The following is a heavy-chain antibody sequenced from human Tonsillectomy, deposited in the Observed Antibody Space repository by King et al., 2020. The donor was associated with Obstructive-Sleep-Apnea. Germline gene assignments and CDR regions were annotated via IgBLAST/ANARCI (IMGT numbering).Heavy chain of an antibody. D-gene: IGHD1-26*01. CDR1: GGSISSSSYY. CDR2: IYYSGST. V-gene: IGHV4-39*07. CDR3: ASVPIVGATLYYFDY. Sequence: QLQESGPGLVKPSETLSLTCTVSGGSISSSSYYWGWIRQPPGKGLEWIGSIYYSGSTYYHPSLKSRVTISVDTSKNQFSLKLSSVTAADTAVYYCASVPIVGATLYYFDYWGQGTLVTVSS. J-gene: IGHJ4*02.